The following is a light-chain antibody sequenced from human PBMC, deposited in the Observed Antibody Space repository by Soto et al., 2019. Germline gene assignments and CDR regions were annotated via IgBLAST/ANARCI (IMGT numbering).Light chain of an antibody. CDR1: HGGNSH. V-gene: IGKV3-15*01. CDR2: GAS. J-gene: IGKJ5*01. Sequence: MMVTQPPSTFSFSPGGIVTLSCMAMHGGNSHLAWYQQKPGQAPRLLLYGASTRATGIPVRFSGSGFGTEFTLTISSLESEDFAVYYCQQYKNWIIFGQGTRLEIK. CDR3: QQYKNWII.